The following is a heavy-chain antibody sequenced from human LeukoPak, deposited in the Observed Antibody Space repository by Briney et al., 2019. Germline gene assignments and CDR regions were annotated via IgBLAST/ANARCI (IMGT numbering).Heavy chain of an antibody. Sequence: GGSLRLSCAASGFTFSSYDMHWVRQATGKGLEWISAIGTAGDTYYPGSVKGRFTISRENAKNSLYLQMNSLRAGDTAVYYCARGVNIAAAGHLLDYWGQGTLVTVSS. V-gene: IGHV3-13*04. D-gene: IGHD6-13*01. CDR2: IGTAGDT. J-gene: IGHJ4*02. CDR3: ARGVNIAAAGHLLDY. CDR1: GFTFSSYD.